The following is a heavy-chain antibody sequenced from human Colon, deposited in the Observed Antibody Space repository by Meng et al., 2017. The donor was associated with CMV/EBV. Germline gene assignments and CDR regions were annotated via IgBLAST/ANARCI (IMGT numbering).Heavy chain of an antibody. V-gene: IGHV4-61*08. CDR1: GVSVTSGAYH. Sequence: QGQLQGLGPGLVKPSETLSLPCIVSGVSVTSGAYHWSWIRQSPGKGLEWIGYIYDTGITIYNPSLKSRVTIFLETSKNQFSLNLNSMTTADTAVYYCAKSRSSTPGIVDDWGQGTLVTVAS. CDR2: IYDTGIT. J-gene: IGHJ4*02. D-gene: IGHD2/OR15-2a*01. CDR3: AKSRSSTPGIVDD.